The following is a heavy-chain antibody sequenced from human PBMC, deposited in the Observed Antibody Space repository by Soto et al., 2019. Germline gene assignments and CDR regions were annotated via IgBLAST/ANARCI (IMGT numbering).Heavy chain of an antibody. CDR1: GFTFSSYG. D-gene: IGHD3-3*01. V-gene: IGHV3-30*03. CDR3: AIAHSTVFGVIIN. Sequence: QVQLVESGGGVVQPGRSLRLSCAASGFTFSSYGMHWVRQAPGKGLEWVAVTSFDGGNEYYADSVKGRFTISRDNSKSTLSLQMNSLRAEDTAVYYCAIAHSTVFGVIINWGQGTLVTVSS. CDR2: TSFDGGNE. J-gene: IGHJ4*02.